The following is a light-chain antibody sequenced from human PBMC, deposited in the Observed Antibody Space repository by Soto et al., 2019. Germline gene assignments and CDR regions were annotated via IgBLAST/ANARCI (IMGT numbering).Light chain of an antibody. V-gene: IGKV1-5*03. CDR2: KAS. Sequence: DIQMTQSPSTLSASVGDRVTITCLASQSISDWLAWYQQRPGKAPKLLIYKASTLESGVPSRFSGSGSGTEFSLTISSLQTDDFATYYCQHYYNYPYTFGQGTNLEIK. J-gene: IGKJ2*01. CDR1: QSISDW. CDR3: QHYYNYPYT.